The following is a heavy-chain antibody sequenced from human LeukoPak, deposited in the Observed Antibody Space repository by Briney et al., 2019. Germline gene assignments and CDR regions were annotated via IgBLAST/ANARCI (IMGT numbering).Heavy chain of an antibody. J-gene: IGHJ2*01. V-gene: IGHV3-30*03. CDR2: ISHDGSDK. CDR1: GFTFSSYG. CDR3: ARDAGWLRFYWYFDL. Sequence: GRSLRLSCAVSGFTFSSYGMHWVRQAPGKGLEWVAVISHDGSDKYYADSVKGRFTISRDNSKNTVFLEMNSLRSEDTALYLRARDAGWLRFYWYFDLWGRGTLVAVSS. D-gene: IGHD5-24*01.